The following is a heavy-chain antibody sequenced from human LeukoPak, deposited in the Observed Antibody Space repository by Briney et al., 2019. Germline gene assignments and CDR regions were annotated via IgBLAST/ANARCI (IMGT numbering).Heavy chain of an antibody. Sequence: SETLSLTCAVYGGSFSGYYWSWIRQPPGKGLEWIGEINHSGSTNYNPSLKSRVTISVDTSKNQFSLKLSSVTAADTAVYYCARARPYDYGDYFDYWGQGTLVTVSS. CDR2: INHSGST. CDR1: GGSFSGYY. J-gene: IGHJ4*02. D-gene: IGHD4-17*01. CDR3: ARARPYDYGDYFDY. V-gene: IGHV4-34*01.